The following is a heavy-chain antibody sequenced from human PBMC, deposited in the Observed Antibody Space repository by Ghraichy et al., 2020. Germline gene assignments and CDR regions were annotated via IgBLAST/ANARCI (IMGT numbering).Heavy chain of an antibody. CDR1: GASISSSTYY. CDR3: ARLKDDSTWGNHPELLDS. V-gene: IGHV4-39*01. CDR2: ISYRGDT. Sequence: SETLSLTCTVSGASISSSTYYWGWIRQPPGKGLEWIGSISYRGDTYYNPSLKSRVNLFIDTSKNQFSLQLTSVTAADTSVYFCARLKDDSTWGNHPELLDSWGRGTLVTVSS. D-gene: IGHD3-16*01. J-gene: IGHJ4*02.